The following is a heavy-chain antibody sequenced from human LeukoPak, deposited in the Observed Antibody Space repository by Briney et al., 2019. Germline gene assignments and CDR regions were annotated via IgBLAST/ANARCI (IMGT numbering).Heavy chain of an antibody. CDR1: GGSISSYY. CDR3: ARSDYTSFDY. J-gene: IGHJ4*02. CDR2: IYYSGST. V-gene: IGHV4-59*01. Sequence: PETLSLTCTVSGGSISSYYWSWIRQPPGKGLEWIGYIYYSGSTNYNPSLKSRVTISVDTSKNQFSLKLSSVTAADTAVYYCARSDYTSFDYWGQGTLVTVSS. D-gene: IGHD4-11*01.